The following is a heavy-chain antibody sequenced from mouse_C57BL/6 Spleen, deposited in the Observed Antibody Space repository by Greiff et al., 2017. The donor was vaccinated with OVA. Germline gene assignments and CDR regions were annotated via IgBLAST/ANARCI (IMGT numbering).Heavy chain of an antibody. D-gene: IGHD1-2*01. CDR2: IYPGDGDT. CDR3: ARGTTALDY. CDR1: GYAFSSSW. J-gene: IGHJ2*01. V-gene: IGHV1-82*01. Sequence: VQRVESGPELVKPGASVKISCKASGYAFSSSWMNWVKQRPGKGLEWIGRIYPGDGDTNYNGKFKGKATLTADKSSSTAYMQLSSLTSEDSAVYFCARGTTALDYWGQGTTLTVSS.